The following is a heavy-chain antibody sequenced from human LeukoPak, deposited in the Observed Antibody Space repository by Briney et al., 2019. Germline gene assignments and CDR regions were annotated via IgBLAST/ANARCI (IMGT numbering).Heavy chain of an antibody. CDR2: ISAYNGNT. V-gene: IGHV1-18*01. CDR3: ARDKPIWCGELGRDASYFFDY. J-gene: IGHJ4*02. D-gene: IGHD3-10*01. Sequence: GASVKVSCKASGYTFTSYGISWVRQAPGQGLEWMGWISAYNGNTNYAQKLQGRVTMTTDTSTSTAYMELRSLRSDDTAVYYCARDKPIWCGELGRDASYFFDYGGQGTLVTVYS. CDR1: GYTFTSYG.